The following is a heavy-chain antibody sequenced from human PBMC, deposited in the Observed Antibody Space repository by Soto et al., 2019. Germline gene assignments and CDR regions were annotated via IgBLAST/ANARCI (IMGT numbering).Heavy chain of an antibody. V-gene: IGHV3-11*01. J-gene: IGHJ4*02. CDR3: AGAGGGSSSWYSFDY. CDR2: ISSTSNTI. Sequence: QVQLVESGGDLVTPGGSLRLSCAASGFTFSDYYMTWIRQAPGRGLEWVSYISSTSNTIYYADSVKGRFTISRDNAKNSLYLQMSSRRAEDTAVYYCAGAGGGSSSWYSFDYWGQGTLVTVSS. CDR1: GFTFSDYY. D-gene: IGHD6-13*01.